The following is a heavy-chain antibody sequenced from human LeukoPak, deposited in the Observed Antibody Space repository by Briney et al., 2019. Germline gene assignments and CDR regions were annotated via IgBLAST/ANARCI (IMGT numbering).Heavy chain of an antibody. Sequence: PGGSLRLSCAASGFTFSSYAMHWVRQAPGKGLEWVAVISYDGSNKYYADSVKGRFTISRDNSKNTLYLQMNSLRAEDTAVYYCARVRYPPVVPAATSPPGYFDYWGQGTLVTVSS. D-gene: IGHD2-2*01. CDR1: GFTFSSYA. CDR2: ISYDGSNK. CDR3: ARVRYPPVVPAATSPPGYFDY. V-gene: IGHV3-30-3*01. J-gene: IGHJ4*02.